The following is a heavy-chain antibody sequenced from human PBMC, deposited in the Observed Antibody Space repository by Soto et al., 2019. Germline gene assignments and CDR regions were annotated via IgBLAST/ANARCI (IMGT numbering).Heavy chain of an antibody. J-gene: IGHJ3*02. D-gene: IGHD1-26*01. CDR2: ISGSGGST. CDR3: AKNLVGATTPHARGTYAFDI. V-gene: IGHV3-23*01. Sequence: GGSLRLSCAASGFTFSSYAMSWVRQAPGKGLEWVSAISGSGGSTYYADSVKGRFTISRDNSKNTLYLQMNSLRAEDTAVYYCAKNLVGATTPHARGTYAFDIWGQGTMVTVSS. CDR1: GFTFSSYA.